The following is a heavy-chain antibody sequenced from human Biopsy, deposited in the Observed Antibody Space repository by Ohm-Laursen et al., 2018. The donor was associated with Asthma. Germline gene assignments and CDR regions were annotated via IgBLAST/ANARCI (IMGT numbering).Heavy chain of an antibody. CDR3: ARCQVGYSSGWSLLLKKIYYSGMDV. CDR1: GGTFSNFA. D-gene: IGHD6-19*01. V-gene: IGHV1-69*13. Sequence: PSVSVSCKAPGGTFSNFATSWVRQAPGQGLEWLGGIMTVFGTTNYAQKFQGRVTITADESTSTAYMEVTSLRSEDTAIYYCARCQVGYSSGWSLLLKKIYYSGMDVWGQGTAVTVSS. CDR2: IMTVFGTT. J-gene: IGHJ6*02.